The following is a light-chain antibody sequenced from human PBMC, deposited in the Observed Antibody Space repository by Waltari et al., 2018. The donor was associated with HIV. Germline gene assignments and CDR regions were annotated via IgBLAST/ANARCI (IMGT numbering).Light chain of an antibody. V-gene: IGLV1-44*01. CDR3: AAWDDSLNGL. CDR1: RSNIGSNP. CDR2: DNK. Sequence: QSVLTQPPSASGTPGQRVTISCSGRRSNIGSNPVSWYQQLPGTAPKLLISDNKQRPSGVPDRFSGAKSGTSASLAISGLQSEDEGDYFCAAWDDSLNGLFGGGTKLTVL. J-gene: IGLJ2*01.